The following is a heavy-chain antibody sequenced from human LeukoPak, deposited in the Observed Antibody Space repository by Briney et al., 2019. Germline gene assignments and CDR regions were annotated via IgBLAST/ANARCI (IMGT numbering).Heavy chain of an antibody. CDR2: IYTSGST. CDR1: GGSISSGSYY. Sequence: SQTLSLTCTVSGGSISSGSYYWSWIRQPAGKGLEWIGRIYTSGSTNYNPSLKSRVTISLDTSKKQFSLKLTSVTAADTAIYYCATEYCASSSCRFDSWGQGTLVTVSS. CDR3: ATEYCASSSCRFDS. V-gene: IGHV4-61*02. D-gene: IGHD2-2*01. J-gene: IGHJ4*02.